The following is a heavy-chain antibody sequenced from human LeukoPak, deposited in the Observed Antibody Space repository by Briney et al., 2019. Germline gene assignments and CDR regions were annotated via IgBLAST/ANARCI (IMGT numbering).Heavy chain of an antibody. CDR1: GGSFSGFY. D-gene: IGHD6-19*01. J-gene: IGHJ4*02. CDR3: ASGAVAGTVDY. Sequence: SETLSLTCAVYGGSFSGFYWNWIRQPPGKGLEWIGEINHSGSTNYNPSLKSRVTISVDTSKNQFSLKLSSVTAADTAVYCCASGAVAGTVDYWGQGTLVTVSS. V-gene: IGHV4-34*01. CDR2: INHSGST.